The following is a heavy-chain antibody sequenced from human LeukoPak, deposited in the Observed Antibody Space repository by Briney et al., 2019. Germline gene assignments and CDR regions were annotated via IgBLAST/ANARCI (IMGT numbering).Heavy chain of an antibody. D-gene: IGHD6-19*01. CDR1: GGSISSYY. V-gene: IGHV4-59*01. CDR2: IYYSGST. J-gene: IGHJ3*02. CDR3: ARSGIAVAGMRGLDAFDI. Sequence: SETLSLTCTVSGGSISSYYWSWIRQPPGKGLEWIGYIYYSGSTNYNPSLKSRVTISVDTSKNQFSLKLSSVTAADTAVYYCARSGIAVAGMRGLDAFDIWGQGTMVTVSS.